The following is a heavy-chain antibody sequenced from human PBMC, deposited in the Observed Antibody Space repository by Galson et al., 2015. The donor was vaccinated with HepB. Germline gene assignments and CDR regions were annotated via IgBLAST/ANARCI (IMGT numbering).Heavy chain of an antibody. V-gene: IGHV1-2*02. D-gene: IGHD1-26*01. CDR3: ARDAIVGATRGQFDY. J-gene: IGHJ4*02. CDR2: INPNSGGT. Sequence: SVKVSCKASGYTFTGYYMHWVRQAPGQGLEWMGWINPNSGGTNYAQKFQGRVTMTRDTSISTAYMELSRLRSDDTAVYYCARDAIVGATRGQFDYWGQGTLVTVSS. CDR1: GYTFTGYY.